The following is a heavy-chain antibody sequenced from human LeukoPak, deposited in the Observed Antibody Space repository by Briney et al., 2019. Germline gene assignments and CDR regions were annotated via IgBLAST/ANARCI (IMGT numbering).Heavy chain of an antibody. CDR2: ISGSVVNT. V-gene: IGHV3-23*01. J-gene: IGHJ4*02. Sequence: GGSLRLSCAPSGFTFYSYAMSWVRQAPGKGLEWVSAISGSVVNTYYADSVKGRFTISRDNPKNTLYLQMNSLRAEDTAVYYCARDLNAPRGYWGQGTLVTVSS. CDR1: GFTFYSYA. CDR3: ARDLNAPRGY. D-gene: IGHD2-2*01.